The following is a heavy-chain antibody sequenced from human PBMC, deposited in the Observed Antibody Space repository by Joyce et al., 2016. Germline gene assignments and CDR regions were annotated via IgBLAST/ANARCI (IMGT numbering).Heavy chain of an antibody. J-gene: IGHJ4*02. V-gene: IGHV1-8*01. CDR3: ARNKYNTGDFDF. Sequence: QVQLVQSGAEVKKPGASVKVSCKASGYTFTNFDINLVRQAPGQGLEWLGWMTPNSGYTGYAQKFQGRVTLTRDTSISTAYMELSSLTSEDTAVYFCARNKYNTGDFDFWGQGTPVTVSS. CDR1: GYTFTNFD. CDR2: MTPNSGYT. D-gene: IGHD7-27*01.